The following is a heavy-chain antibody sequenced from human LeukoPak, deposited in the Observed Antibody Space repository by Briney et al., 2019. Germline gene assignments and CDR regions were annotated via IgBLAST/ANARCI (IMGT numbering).Heavy chain of an antibody. D-gene: IGHD2-2*01. Sequence: PGRSLRLSCAASGFTFSSYAMHWVRQAPGKGLEWVSIIYSGGGTYYTDSVRGRFIISRDISKNTLYLQMNSLRAEDTAVYYCARVGDCGRASCYAIDYWGQGTLVTVSS. J-gene: IGHJ4*02. CDR2: IYSGGGT. CDR3: ARVGDCGRASCYAIDY. CDR1: GFTFSSYA. V-gene: IGHV3-66*01.